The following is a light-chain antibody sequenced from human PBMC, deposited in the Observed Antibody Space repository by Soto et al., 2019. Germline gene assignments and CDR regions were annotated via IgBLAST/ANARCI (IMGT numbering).Light chain of an antibody. CDR1: QTISSW. J-gene: IGKJ1*01. Sequence: DIQMTQSPSTLSGSVGDRVTITCRASQTISSWLAWYQQKPGKAPKLLIYKASTLKSGVPSRFSGSGSGTEFTLTISSLQPDDFATYYCLQDYGDSWTFGQGTKVEIK. CDR2: KAS. CDR3: LQDYGDSWT. V-gene: IGKV1-5*03.